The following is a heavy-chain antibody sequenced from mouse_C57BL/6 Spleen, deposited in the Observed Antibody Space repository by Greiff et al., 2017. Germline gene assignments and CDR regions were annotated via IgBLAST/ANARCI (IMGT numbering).Heavy chain of an antibody. J-gene: IGHJ2*01. Sequence: VQLQQSGPELVKPGASVKISCKASGYSFTSYYIHWVKQRPGQGLEWIGWIYPGSGNTKYNEKFKGKATLTADTSSRTAYMQLSSLTSEVSAVYYCAGNWVPFDYWGQGTTLTVSS. CDR1: GYSFTSYY. CDR3: AGNWVPFDY. V-gene: IGHV1-66*01. D-gene: IGHD4-1*01. CDR2: IYPGSGNT.